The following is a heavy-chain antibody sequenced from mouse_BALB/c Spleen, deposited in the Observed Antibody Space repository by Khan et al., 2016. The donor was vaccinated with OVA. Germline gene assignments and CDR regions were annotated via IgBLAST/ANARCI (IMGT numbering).Heavy chain of an antibody. V-gene: IGHV1S81*02. D-gene: IGHD1-1*01. CDR2: TNPTNGRT. CDR1: GYTFTSYW. J-gene: IGHJ2*01. CDR3: ARSKKIVATYFDY. Sequence: QVQLQQSGAELVKAGASVKMSCKASGYTFTSYWMHWVKQRLGQGLEWFAETNPTNGRTYYNEKFKSKATLTVDKSSSTAYMLLSSTTFEDSAVYYCARSKKIVATYFDYWGQGTTLTVSS.